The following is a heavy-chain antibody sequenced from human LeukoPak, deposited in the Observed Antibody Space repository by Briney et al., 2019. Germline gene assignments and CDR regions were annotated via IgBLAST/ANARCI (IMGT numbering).Heavy chain of an antibody. CDR2: IKQDGSEK. Sequence: PGGSLRLSCAASGFTFSDYYMSWVRQAPGKGLEWVANIKQDGSEKYYVDSVKGRFTISRDNAKNSLYLQMNSLRAEDTAVYYCAREASPAYYDFWSGYAVLYYFDYWGQGTLVTVSS. J-gene: IGHJ4*02. CDR1: GFTFSDYY. D-gene: IGHD3-3*01. V-gene: IGHV3-7*01. CDR3: AREASPAYYDFWSGYAVLYYFDY.